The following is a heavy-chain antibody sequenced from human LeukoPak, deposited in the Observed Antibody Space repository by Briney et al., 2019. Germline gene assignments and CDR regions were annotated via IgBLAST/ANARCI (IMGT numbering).Heavy chain of an antibody. V-gene: IGHV3-23*01. J-gene: IGHJ6*03. CDR2: ISSSGGGT. D-gene: IGHD3-3*01. CDR1: GFRFNNYP. Sequence: GGSLRLSGLASGFRFNNYPISWFRKPPGRGREWFPTISSSGGGTFYSDSVRGRFTISRDNSKNTLYLQMSSLRAEDTAVYYCARLPDFGVGYYYYYMDVWGKGTTVTVSS. CDR3: ARLPDFGVGYYYYYMDV.